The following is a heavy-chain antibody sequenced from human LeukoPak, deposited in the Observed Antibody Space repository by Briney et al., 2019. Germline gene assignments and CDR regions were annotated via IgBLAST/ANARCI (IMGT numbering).Heavy chain of an antibody. J-gene: IGHJ4*02. CDR2: LRSSGDTI. Sequence: GGSLRLSCAASGFTFSGYSMNWVRQAPGKGLEWVAYLRSSGDTIYYADSVKGRVTISRDIAKNSLYLQMSSLRDEDTAVYYCARDPEALDYWGQGTLVTVSS. V-gene: IGHV3-48*02. CDR3: ARDPEALDY. CDR1: GFTFSGYS.